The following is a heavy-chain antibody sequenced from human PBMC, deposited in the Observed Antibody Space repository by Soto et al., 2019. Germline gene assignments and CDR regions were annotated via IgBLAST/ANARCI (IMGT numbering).Heavy chain of an antibody. CDR3: ARGKQWLVPKHFDY. V-gene: IGHV3-30-3*01. D-gene: IGHD6-19*01. J-gene: IGHJ4*02. CDR2: ISYDGSNK. CDR1: GFTFSSYA. Sequence: GGSLRLSCAASGFTFSSYAMHWVRQAPGKGLEWVAVISYDGSNKYYADSVKGRFTISRDNSKNTLYLQMNSLRAEDTAVYYCARGKQWLVPKHFDYWGQGTLVTVSS.